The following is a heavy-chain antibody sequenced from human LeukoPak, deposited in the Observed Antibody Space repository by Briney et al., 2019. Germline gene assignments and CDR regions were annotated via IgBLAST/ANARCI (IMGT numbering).Heavy chain of an antibody. CDR2: LWYDGSNK. CDR3: ARVGGSSGWYVDY. D-gene: IGHD6-19*01. CDR1: GFTFSNSG. Sequence: GGSLRLSCAASGFTFSNSGMHWVRQAPGKGLDWVAVLWYDGSNKYYADSVKGRFTISRDNSKNTLYLQMNSLRAEDTAVYYCARVGGSSGWYVDYWGQGTLVTVSS. V-gene: IGHV3-33*01. J-gene: IGHJ4*02.